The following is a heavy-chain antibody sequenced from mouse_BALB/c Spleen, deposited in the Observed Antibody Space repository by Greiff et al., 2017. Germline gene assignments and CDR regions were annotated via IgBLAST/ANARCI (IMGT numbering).Heavy chain of an antibody. CDR2: INPYNDGT. D-gene: IGHD1-2*01. CDR1: GYTFTSYV. CDR3: ARTALLRLPYWYFDV. J-gene: IGHJ1*01. V-gene: IGHV1-14*01. Sequence: VQLKESGPELVKPGASVKMSCKASGYTFTSYVMHWVKQKPGQGLEWIGYINPYNDGTKYNEKFKGKATLTSDKSSSTAYMELSSLTSEDSAVYYCARTALLRLPYWYFDVWGAGTTVTVSS.